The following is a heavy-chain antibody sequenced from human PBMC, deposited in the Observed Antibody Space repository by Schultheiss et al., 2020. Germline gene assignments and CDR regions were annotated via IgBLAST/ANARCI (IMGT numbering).Heavy chain of an antibody. D-gene: IGHD5-24*01. Sequence: SDTLSLTCAVYGGSFSGYYWSWIRQPPGKGLEWIGENNHSGSTNYNPSLKSRVTISVDTSKNQFSLKLSSVTAADTAVYYCARGYGSTDYWGQGTLVTVSS. CDR1: GGSFSGYY. CDR3: ARGYGSTDY. J-gene: IGHJ4*02. V-gene: IGHV4-34*01. CDR2: NNHSGST.